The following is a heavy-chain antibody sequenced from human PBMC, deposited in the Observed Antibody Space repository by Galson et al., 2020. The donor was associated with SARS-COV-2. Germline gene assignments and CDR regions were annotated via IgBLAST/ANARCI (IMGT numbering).Heavy chain of an antibody. CDR2: ISGSGGST. V-gene: IGHV3-23*01. CDR3: ARVVVVAATLPYFDY. CDR1: VFTFSSYA. Sequence: GGSLRLSCAASVFTFSSYAMSWVRQAPGKGLEWVSAISGSGGSTYYADSVKGRFTISRDNSKNTLYLQMNSLRAEDTAVYYCARVVVVAATLPYFDYWGQGTLVTVSS. J-gene: IGHJ4*02. D-gene: IGHD2-15*01.